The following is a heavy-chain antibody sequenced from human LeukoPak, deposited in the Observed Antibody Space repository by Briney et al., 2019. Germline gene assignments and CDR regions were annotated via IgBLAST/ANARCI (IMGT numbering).Heavy chain of an antibody. CDR3: ARQKPYSSGWKPGVNWFDP. J-gene: IGHJ5*02. Sequence: SETLSLTCAVYGGSFSGYYWSWIRQPPGKGLEWIGEINHSGSTNYNPSLKSRVTISVDTSKNQFSLKLSSVTAADTAVYYCARQKPYSSGWKPGVNWFDPWGQGTLVTVSS. D-gene: IGHD6-19*01. V-gene: IGHV4-34*01. CDR2: INHSGST. CDR1: GGSFSGYY.